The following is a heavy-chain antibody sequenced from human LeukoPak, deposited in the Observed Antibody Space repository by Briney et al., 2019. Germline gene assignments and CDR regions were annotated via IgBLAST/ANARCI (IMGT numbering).Heavy chain of an antibody. CDR3: VRDGDDYNFDH. CDR1: GFTLSSCW. CDR2: VNSEGGYR. Sequence: GGSRKLSWPPSGFTLSSCWRHWFRKAQGKGLVWVSRVNSEGGYRNYADSVKGRFTISRDNAKNTLYLEMHSLRAEDTAVYYCVRDGDDYNFDHWGQGSLVTVSS. D-gene: IGHD5-24*01. V-gene: IGHV3-74*01. J-gene: IGHJ5*02.